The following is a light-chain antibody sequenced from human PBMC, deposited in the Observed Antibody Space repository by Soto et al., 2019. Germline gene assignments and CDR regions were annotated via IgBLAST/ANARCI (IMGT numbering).Light chain of an antibody. Sequence: QAVVTQSSSASASLGSSVKLTCTLSSGHSSYIIAWHQQQPGKAPRYLMKLEGSGSYNKGSGVPDRFSGSSSGADRYLTISNLQSEDEADYYCETWASNTQVFGGGTKLTVL. V-gene: IGLV4-60*03. CDR3: ETWASNTQV. CDR1: SGHSSYI. J-gene: IGLJ2*01. CDR2: LEGSGSY.